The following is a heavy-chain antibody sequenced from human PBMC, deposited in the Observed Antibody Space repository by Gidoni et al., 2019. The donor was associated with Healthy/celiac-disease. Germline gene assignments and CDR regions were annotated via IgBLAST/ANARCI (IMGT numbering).Heavy chain of an antibody. D-gene: IGHD5-18*01. CDR3: AREITAMDNTPCY. CDR2: INPNSGGT. V-gene: IGHV1-2*02. J-gene: IGHJ4*02. Sequence: QVQLVQSGAEVKKPGASVKVSCTASGYTFTGYYLHLVRQAPGQGLEWMGWINPNSGGTNYAQKFQGRVTMTRDTSISTAYMELSRLRSDDTAVYYCAREITAMDNTPCYWGQGTLVTVSS. CDR1: GYTFTGYY.